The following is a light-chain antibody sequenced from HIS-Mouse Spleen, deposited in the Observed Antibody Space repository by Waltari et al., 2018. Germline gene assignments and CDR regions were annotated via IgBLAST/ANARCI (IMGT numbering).Light chain of an antibody. CDR2: AVS. V-gene: IGLV2-11*01. CDR3: CSYAGSYTWV. CDR1: SSDVGGYNY. J-gene: IGLJ3*02. Sequence: QSALTQPRSVSGSPGQSVTISCTGTSSDVGGYNYVSWYQQHPGKAPKLILYAVSKRPLGVPDPFSGAKSGNTASLTISGLQAEDEGDYYCCSYAGSYTWVFGGGTKLTVL.